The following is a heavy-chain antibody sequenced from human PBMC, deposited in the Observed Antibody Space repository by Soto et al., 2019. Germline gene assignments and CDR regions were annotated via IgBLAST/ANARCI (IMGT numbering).Heavy chain of an antibody. D-gene: IGHD3-22*01. V-gene: IGHV4-34*01. CDR1: GGSFSGYY. CDR3: APYYYDSSGYYGNWFDP. CDR2: INHSGSA. Sequence: ETLSLTCAVYGGSFSGYYWSWIRQPPGKGLEWIGEINHSGSANYNPSLKSRVTISVDTSKNQFSLKLSSVTAADTAVYYCAPYYYDSSGYYGNWFDPWGQGTLVTVSS. J-gene: IGHJ5*02.